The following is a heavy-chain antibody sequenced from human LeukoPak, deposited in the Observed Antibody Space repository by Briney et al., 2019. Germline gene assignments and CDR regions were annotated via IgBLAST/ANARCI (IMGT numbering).Heavy chain of an antibody. D-gene: IGHD3-10*01. Sequence: ASMKVSCKASGYTFTNFDINWVRQATGQGLEWMGWMNPNTGNAGYAQKFQDRLTITWDASITTAYMDLSSLRSEDTAVYYCARVGYGNSYDYWGQGTLVTVSP. CDR3: ARVGYGNSYDY. CDR1: GYTFTNFD. V-gene: IGHV1-8*01. J-gene: IGHJ4*02. CDR2: MNPNTGNA.